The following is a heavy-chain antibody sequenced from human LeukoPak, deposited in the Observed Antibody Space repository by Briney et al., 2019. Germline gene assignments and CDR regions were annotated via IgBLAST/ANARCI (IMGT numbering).Heavy chain of an antibody. D-gene: IGHD3-10*01. CDR1: GGSISSGSYY. V-gene: IGHV4-61*02. Sequence: PSQTLSLTCTVSGGSISSGSYYWSWIRQPAGKGLEWVGRMYTSGTRTYNPSLKSRVTISIDTSKNQFSLKLSSVTAADTAVYYCARQSPGSPLDYWGQGTLVTVSS. CDR3: ARQSPGSPLDY. J-gene: IGHJ4*02. CDR2: MYTSGTR.